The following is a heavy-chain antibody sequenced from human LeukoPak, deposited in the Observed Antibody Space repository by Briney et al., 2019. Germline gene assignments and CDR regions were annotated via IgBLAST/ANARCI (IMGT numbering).Heavy chain of an antibody. Sequence: GRSLRLSCEVSGLTVSSYGIHCVRQAPGKGLEWVAVMWYTGDHKFYRDSVTERLTISRDDSKHTVYLEMNSQRGEHAAVYFWARGSGSNHNYMDVWGKGATVTVSS. J-gene: IGHJ6*03. D-gene: IGHD3-10*01. V-gene: IGHV3-33*01. CDR2: MWYTGDHK. CDR3: ARGSGSNHNYMDV. CDR1: GLTVSSYG.